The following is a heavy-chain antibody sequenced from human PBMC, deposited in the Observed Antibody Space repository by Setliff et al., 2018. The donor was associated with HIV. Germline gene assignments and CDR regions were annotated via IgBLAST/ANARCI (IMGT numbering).Heavy chain of an antibody. D-gene: IGHD2-8*01. CDR2: INREGSEE. Sequence: PGGSLRLSCAASGFTINSHWLTWVRQAPGKGLEWMANINREGSEEYYVDSVKGRFTITSDNAKNSVYLQRNRLRAEDTAVYYCARCPGFYSDYWGQGNLVTVSS. J-gene: IGHJ4*02. CDR1: GFTINSHW. CDR3: ARCPGFYSDY. V-gene: IGHV3-7*01.